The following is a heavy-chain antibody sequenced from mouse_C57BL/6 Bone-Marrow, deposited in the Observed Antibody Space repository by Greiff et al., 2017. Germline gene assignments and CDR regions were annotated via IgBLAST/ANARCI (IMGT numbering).Heavy chain of an antibody. CDR3: GRWGVLRDPFAY. CDR2: IYPRSGNT. J-gene: IGHJ3*01. D-gene: IGHD1-1*01. V-gene: IGHV1-81*01. CDR1: GYTFTSYG. Sequence: VQLVESGAELARPGASVKLSCKASGYTFTSYGISWVKQRTGQGLEWIGEIYPRSGNTYYNEKFKGKATLTADKSSSTTYMELRSLTSGDSAVYFCGRWGVLRDPFAYWGQGTLVTVSA.